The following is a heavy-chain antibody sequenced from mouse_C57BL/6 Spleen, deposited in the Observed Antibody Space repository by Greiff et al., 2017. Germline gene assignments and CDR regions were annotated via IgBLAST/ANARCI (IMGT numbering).Heavy chain of an antibody. V-gene: IGHV1-82*01. J-gene: IGHJ2*01. Sequence: QVQLQQSGPELVKPGASVKISCKASGYAFSSSWMNWVKQRPGKGLEWIGRIYPGDGDTNYNGKFKGKATLTADKSSSTAYMQLSSLPSEDAAVYCCARTGTGGYWGQGTTLTVSS. CDR1: GYAFSSSW. CDR2: IYPGDGDT. D-gene: IGHD4-1*01. CDR3: ARTGTGGY.